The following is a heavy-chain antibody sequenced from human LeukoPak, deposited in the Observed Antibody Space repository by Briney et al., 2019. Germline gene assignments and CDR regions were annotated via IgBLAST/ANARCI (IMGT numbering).Heavy chain of an antibody. V-gene: IGHV3-74*01. Sequence: TGGSLRLPCEASGFSLSNHWMHWVRQAPGKGLVWVAHIDPDGSVANYGDSVKGRFTISRDNAKNTLYLQMDSLRAEETAVYYCARELGRGGSAFDVWGQGTMVTVSS. J-gene: IGHJ3*01. CDR2: IDPDGSVA. CDR3: ARELGRGGSAFDV. D-gene: IGHD3-16*01. CDR1: GFSLSNHW.